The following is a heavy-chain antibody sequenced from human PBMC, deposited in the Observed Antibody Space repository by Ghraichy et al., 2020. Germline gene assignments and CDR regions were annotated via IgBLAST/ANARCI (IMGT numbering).Heavy chain of an antibody. V-gene: IGHV4-34*01. J-gene: IGHJ6*02. D-gene: IGHD3-3*01. CDR2: INHSGST. Sequence: SETLSLTCAVYGGSFSGYYWSWIRQPPGKGLEWIGEINHSGSTNYNPSLKSRVTISVDTSKNQFSLKLSSVTAADTAVYYCARAPPYYDFWSGRGYGMDVWGQGTTVTVSS. CDR3: ARAPPYYDFWSGRGYGMDV. CDR1: GGSFSGYY.